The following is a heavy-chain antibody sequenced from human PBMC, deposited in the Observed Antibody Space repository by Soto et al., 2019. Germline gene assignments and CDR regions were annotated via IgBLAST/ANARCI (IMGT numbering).Heavy chain of an antibody. CDR2: IIPMFDTA. V-gene: IGHV1-69*13. J-gene: IGHJ3*01. Sequence: SVKVSCKASGGTFGRNAINWVRQAPGQGLEWMGGIIPMFDTANHAQKFRDRILITADESTNTAYLELKSLRPEDTATYYCARPQGSGWRFIGLDFWGQGTKVTVSS. D-gene: IGHD6-19*01. CDR1: GGTFGRNA. CDR3: ARPQGSGWRFIGLDF.